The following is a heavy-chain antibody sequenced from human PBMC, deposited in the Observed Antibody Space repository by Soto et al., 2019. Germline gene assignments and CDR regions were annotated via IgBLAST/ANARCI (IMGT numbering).Heavy chain of an antibody. V-gene: IGHV3-48*02. D-gene: IGHD2-2*02. CDR1: GFTFSSYS. J-gene: IGHJ4*02. CDR2: ISSSSSTI. CDR3: ARGGIVVVPAAINYFDY. Sequence: GGSLRLSCAASGFTFSSYSMNWVRQAPGKGLEWVSYISSSSSTICYADSVKGRFTISRDNAKNSLYLQMNSLRDEDTAVYYCARGGIVVVPAAINYFDYWGQGTLVTVSS.